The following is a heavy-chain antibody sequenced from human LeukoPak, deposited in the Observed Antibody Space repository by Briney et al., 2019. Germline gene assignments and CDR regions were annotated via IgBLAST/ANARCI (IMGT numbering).Heavy chain of an antibody. V-gene: IGHV3-33*06. D-gene: IGHD6-13*01. CDR1: GFTFSSYG. CDR2: IWYDGSNK. J-gene: IGHJ4*02. CDR3: AKTHSSSWRDYFDY. Sequence: GGSLRLSCAASGFTFSSYGMHWVRQAPGKGLEWVAVIWYDGSNKYYADSVKGRFTISSDNSKNTLYLQMNSLRAEDTAVYYCAKTHSSSWRDYFDYWGQGTLVTVSS.